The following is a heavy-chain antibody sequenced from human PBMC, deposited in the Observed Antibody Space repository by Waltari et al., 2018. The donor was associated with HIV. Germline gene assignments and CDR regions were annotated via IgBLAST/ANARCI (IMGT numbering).Heavy chain of an antibody. J-gene: IGHJ4*02. D-gene: IGHD3-3*02. CDR2: MNSDGSSR. CDR1: GFSVRNHW. V-gene: IGHV3-74*01. CDR3: ARASHYIEFSTFDGDYYFDF. Sequence: VQLVESGGGSIKTGGSLRLSCAASGFSVRNHWMDWVRQGPGKGLVWVARMNSDGSSRNYADAVKGRFVISRDNARNTVYLQLNNLKVEDTAVYFCARASHYIEFSTFDGDYYFDFWGRGTRVAVSS.